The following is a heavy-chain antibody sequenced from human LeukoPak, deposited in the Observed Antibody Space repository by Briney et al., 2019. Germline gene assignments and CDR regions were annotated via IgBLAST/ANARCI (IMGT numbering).Heavy chain of an antibody. CDR2: INHSGST. V-gene: IGHV4-34*01. D-gene: IGHD2-8*01. J-gene: IGHJ4*02. Sequence: PSETLSLTCAVYGGSFSGYYWSWIRQPPGKGLEWIGEINHSGSTNYNPSLKSRVIISVDTSKNQFSLKLSSVTAADTAVYYCARADRQRYCTNGVCYRVAAALGYWGQGTLVTVSS. CDR3: ARADRQRYCTNGVCYRVAAALGY. CDR1: GGSFSGYY.